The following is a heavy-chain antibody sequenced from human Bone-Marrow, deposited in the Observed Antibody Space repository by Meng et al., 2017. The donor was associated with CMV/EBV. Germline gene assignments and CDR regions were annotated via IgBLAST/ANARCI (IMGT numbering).Heavy chain of an antibody. CDR3: ARDAEVENWFDP. D-gene: IGHD2-15*01. V-gene: IGHV4-4*02. CDR1: GGSISSSNW. J-gene: IGHJ5*02. CDR2: IYHSGST. Sequence: CAVSGGSISSSNWWSWVRQPPGKGLEWIGEIYHSGSTNYNQSLKSRVTISVDKSKNQFSLKLSSVTAADTAVYYCARDAEVENWFDPWGQGTLVTVSS.